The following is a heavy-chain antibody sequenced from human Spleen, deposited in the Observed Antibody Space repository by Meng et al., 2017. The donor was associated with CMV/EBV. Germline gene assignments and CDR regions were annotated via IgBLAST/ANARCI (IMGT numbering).Heavy chain of an antibody. V-gene: IGHV4-38-2*02. CDR2: ISHSGTT. J-gene: IGHJ5*02. Sequence: ESLKISCAASGFTFSSYAMNWVRQAPGKGLEWMGSISHSGTTYYNPSLKSRVTISVHMSKNQFSLKLSSVTAADTAVYYCARDRARSITIFGVVIGEFDPWGQGTLVTVSS. CDR1: GFTFSSYA. CDR3: ARDRARSITIFGVVIGEFDP. D-gene: IGHD3-3*01.